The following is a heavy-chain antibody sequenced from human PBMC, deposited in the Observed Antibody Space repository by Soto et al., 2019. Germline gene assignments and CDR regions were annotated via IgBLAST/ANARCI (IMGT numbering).Heavy chain of an antibody. CDR2: IYPGDSDT. Sequence: GESLKISCKGSGYSFTNYWIGWVRQMPGKGLEWLGIIYPGDSDTRYSPSFQGQVTITADKSISTAYLQWGSLKASDPAMYYCARQHKGATDAFDIWGHGTMVTVSS. J-gene: IGHJ3*02. CDR1: GYSFTNYW. CDR3: ARQHKGATDAFDI. D-gene: IGHD1-26*01. V-gene: IGHV5-51*01.